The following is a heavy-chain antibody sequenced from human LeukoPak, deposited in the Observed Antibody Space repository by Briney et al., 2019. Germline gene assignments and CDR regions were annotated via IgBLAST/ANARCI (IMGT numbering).Heavy chain of an antibody. J-gene: IGHJ4*02. Sequence: PGGSLRLSCAASGFTFDDYAMHWVRQALGKGLEWVSGISWNSGSTDYADSVKGRFTISRDNAKNSLYLQMNSLRAEDTAVYYCAKGHYYGSGSYLDYWGQGTLVTVSS. D-gene: IGHD3-10*01. V-gene: IGHV3-9*01. CDR2: ISWNSGST. CDR3: AKGHYYGSGSYLDY. CDR1: GFTFDDYA.